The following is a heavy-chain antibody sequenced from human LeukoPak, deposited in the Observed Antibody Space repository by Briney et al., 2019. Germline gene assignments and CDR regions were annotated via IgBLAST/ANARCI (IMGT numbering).Heavy chain of an antibody. Sequence: PGGSLRLSCAASGFTFRSYGMHWVPQAPGKGQEWVAVIWYDGSNKYYAESVKGRFTISRDNSENTLYLQMNSLRAEDTAVYYCARDLTDSSGQNWFDPWGQGTLVTVSS. CDR2: IWYDGSNK. D-gene: IGHD6-19*01. CDR3: ARDLTDSSGQNWFDP. V-gene: IGHV3-33*01. CDR1: GFTFRSYG. J-gene: IGHJ5*02.